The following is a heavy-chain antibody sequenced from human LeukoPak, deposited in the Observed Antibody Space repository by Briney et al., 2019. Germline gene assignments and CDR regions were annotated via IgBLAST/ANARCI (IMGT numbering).Heavy chain of an antibody. V-gene: IGHV4-59*12. D-gene: IGHD3-22*01. J-gene: IGHJ5*02. CDR1: AGSIGSYY. CDR3: ARRRRYYYDTSGHNWFDP. CDR2: MYYSGST. Sequence: SETLSLTCTVSAGSIGSYYWSWIRQPPGKGLEWIGYMYYSGSTNYNPSLKSRVTISVDTSKNQFSLRLSSVTAADTAVYYCARRRRYYYDTSGHNWFDPWGQGTLVTVSS.